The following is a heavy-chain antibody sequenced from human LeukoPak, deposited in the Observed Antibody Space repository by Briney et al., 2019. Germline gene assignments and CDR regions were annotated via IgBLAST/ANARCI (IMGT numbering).Heavy chain of an antibody. CDR3: ATHYYDSSGYYGFDY. D-gene: IGHD3-22*01. CDR2: IYSGGST. CDR1: GLTVSSNY. Sequence: GGSLRLSCAASGLTVSSNYMSWVRQAPGKGLEWVSVIYSGGSTYYADSVKGRFTISRDNSKNTLYLQMNSLRAEDTAVYYCATHYYDSSGYYGFDYWGQGTLVTVSS. V-gene: IGHV3-53*01. J-gene: IGHJ4*02.